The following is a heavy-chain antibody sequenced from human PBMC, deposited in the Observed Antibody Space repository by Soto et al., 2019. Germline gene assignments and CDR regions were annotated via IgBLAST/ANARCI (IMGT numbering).Heavy chain of an antibody. CDR3: ARAGYYDILPGYPHADYYYYGMDV. V-gene: IGHV5-51*01. CDR1: VYSFTSYW. J-gene: IGHJ6*02. Sequence: GESLKISCRGSVYSFTSYWIGWVRQMPGKGLEWMGIIYPGDSDTSYSPSFQGQVTISADKSISSAYLQWSSLKASDTAMYYCARAGYYDILPGYPHADYYYYGMDVWGQGTTVTVSS. D-gene: IGHD3-9*01. CDR2: IYPGDSDT.